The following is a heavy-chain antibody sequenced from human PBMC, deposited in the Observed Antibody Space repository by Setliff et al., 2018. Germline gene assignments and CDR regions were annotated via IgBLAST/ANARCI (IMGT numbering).Heavy chain of an antibody. V-gene: IGHV3-30*07. CDR3: VTSTIIIYYFDF. J-gene: IGHJ4*02. CDR1: GITFSSYA. Sequence: SGGSLRLSCAASGITFSSYAMHWVRQAPGKGLEWVAVIWYDGNNKDHADSVKGRFTISRDNSKNTLYLQMNSLRAEDTAVYYCVTSTIIIYYFDFWGQGTPVTVSS. D-gene: IGHD3-10*01. CDR2: IWYDGNNK.